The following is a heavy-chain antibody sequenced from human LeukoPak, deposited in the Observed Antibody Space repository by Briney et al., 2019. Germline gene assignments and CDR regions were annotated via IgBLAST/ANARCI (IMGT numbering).Heavy chain of an antibody. D-gene: IGHD3-22*01. CDR1: GGSISSSSYS. V-gene: IGHV4-39*01. CDR2: LYYSGST. Sequence: SETLSLTCTVSGGSISSSSYSWGWIRQPPGKGLEWIGSLYYSGSTYYNPSLKSRVSISVDTSKNQFSLKLNSVTAADTAVYYCASRITMIVVAIHDAFHIWGQGTMVTVSS. CDR3: ASRITMIVVAIHDAFHI. J-gene: IGHJ3*02.